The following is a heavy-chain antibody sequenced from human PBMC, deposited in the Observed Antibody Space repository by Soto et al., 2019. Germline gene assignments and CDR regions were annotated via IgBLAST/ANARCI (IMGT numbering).Heavy chain of an antibody. CDR3: ARTQTHDY. V-gene: IGHV1-2*02. J-gene: IGHJ4*02. CDR2: INIASGDT. Sequence: GASVKVSCKASGYMFTGYYIHWVRQAPGQGLEWMGWINIASGDTHCAQKFQGRVTLTRDTSLSTAYMEMSRLTSDDTAVYYCARTQTHDYWGQGTLVTVSS. CDR1: GYMFTGYY.